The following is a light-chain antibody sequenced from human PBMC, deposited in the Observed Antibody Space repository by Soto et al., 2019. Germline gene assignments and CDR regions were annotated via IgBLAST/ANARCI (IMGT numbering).Light chain of an antibody. CDR1: KSVSSN. V-gene: IGKV3-15*01. J-gene: IGKJ1*01. CDR3: HQYNFWPT. CDR2: GTS. Sequence: EIVMTQSPATLSVSPGERATLSCRASKSVSSNLAWYQQKPGQSPRLLIYGTSTRATGIPARVSGSGSGTEFTLTISSLQSEDFAVYYCHQYNFWPTFGQGTKVEIK.